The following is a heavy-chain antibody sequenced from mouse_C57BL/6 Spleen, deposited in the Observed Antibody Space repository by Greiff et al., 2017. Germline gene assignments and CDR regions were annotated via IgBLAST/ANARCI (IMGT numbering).Heavy chain of an antibody. D-gene: IGHD2-10*02. Sequence: VQLKESGAELVRPGASVKLSCTASGFNIKDDYMHWVKQRPEQGLEWIGWIDPENGDTEYASKFQGKATITADTSSNTAYLQLSSLTSEDTAVYYCTTYGVYFDYGGQGTTLTVSS. V-gene: IGHV14-4*01. CDR3: TTYGVYFDY. CDR2: IDPENGDT. J-gene: IGHJ2*01. CDR1: GFNIKDDY.